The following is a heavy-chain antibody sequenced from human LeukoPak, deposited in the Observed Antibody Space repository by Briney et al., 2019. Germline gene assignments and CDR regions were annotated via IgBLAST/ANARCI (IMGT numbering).Heavy chain of an antibody. Sequence: GASVKVSCKASGFTFTSYDINWVRQATGQGLEWMGWMNPNSGNTAYAQKFQGRVTMTRNTSISTAYMELSSLRSEDTAMYYCARGLRILWFGEFAYWGQGTPVTVCS. CDR2: MNPNSGNT. CDR3: ARGLRILWFGEFAY. V-gene: IGHV1-8*01. CDR1: GFTFTSYD. D-gene: IGHD3-10*01. J-gene: IGHJ4*02.